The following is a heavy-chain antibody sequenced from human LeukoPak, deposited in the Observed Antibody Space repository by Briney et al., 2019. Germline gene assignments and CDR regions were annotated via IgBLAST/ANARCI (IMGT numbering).Heavy chain of an antibody. Sequence: GGSLRLSCAASGFTFSSYWMSWVRQAPGKGLEWVANIKQDGSEKYYVDSVEGRFTISRDNAKNSLYLQMNSLRAEDTAVYYCARSYCSSTSCYEPHRINWFDPWGQGTLVTVSS. J-gene: IGHJ5*02. CDR2: IKQDGSEK. D-gene: IGHD2-2*01. CDR1: GFTFSSYW. CDR3: ARSYCSSTSCYEPHRINWFDP. V-gene: IGHV3-7*01.